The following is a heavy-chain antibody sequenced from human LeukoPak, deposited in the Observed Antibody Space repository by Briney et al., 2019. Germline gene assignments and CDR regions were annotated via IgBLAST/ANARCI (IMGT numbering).Heavy chain of an antibody. J-gene: IGHJ4*02. CDR3: ARGAAISRLYYFDY. V-gene: IGHV4-39*07. Sequence: SETLSLTCTVSGGSIASSSNYWVWIRQPPGKGLEWIGYIYYSGITYYNPSLKSRVTISVDTSKNQFSLNLASVTAADTAVYYCARGAAISRLYYFDYWGQGTLVTVSS. CDR2: IYYSGIT. CDR1: GGSIASSSNY. D-gene: IGHD3-16*01.